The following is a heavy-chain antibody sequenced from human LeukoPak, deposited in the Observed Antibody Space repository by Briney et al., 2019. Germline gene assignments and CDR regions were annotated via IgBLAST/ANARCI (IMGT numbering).Heavy chain of an antibody. CDR2: INPSGGST. J-gene: IGHJ4*02. D-gene: IGHD3-22*01. CDR3: ARASWGSSGYYYPFDY. CDR1: GYTFTSYY. V-gene: IGHV1-46*01. Sequence: ASVKVSCKASGYTFTSYYMHWVRQAPGQGLEWMGIINPSGGSTSYAQKFQGRVTMTRDTSTGTVYMELSSLRSEDTAVYYCARASWGSSGYYYPFDYWGQGTLVTVSS.